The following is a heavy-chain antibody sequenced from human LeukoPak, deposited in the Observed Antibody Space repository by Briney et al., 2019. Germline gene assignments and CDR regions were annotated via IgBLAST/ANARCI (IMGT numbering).Heavy chain of an antibody. V-gene: IGHV1-69*04. CDR1: GGTFSSYA. J-gene: IGHJ6*03. CDR3: ATTGYSGYDWGGYYYYMDV. CDR2: TIPILGIA. D-gene: IGHD5-12*01. Sequence: SVKVSCKASGGTFSSYAISWVRQAPGQGLEWMGRTIPILGIANYAQKFQGRVTITADKSTSTAYMELSSLRSEDTAVYYCATTGYSGYDWGGYYYYMDVWGKGTTVTVSS.